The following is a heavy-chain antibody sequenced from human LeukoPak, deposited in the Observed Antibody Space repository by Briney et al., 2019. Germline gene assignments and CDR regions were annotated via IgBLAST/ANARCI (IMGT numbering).Heavy chain of an antibody. Sequence: ASVKVSCKASGYTFTGYYMHWVRQAPGQGLEWMRWINPNSGGTNYAQKFQGRVTMTRDTSISTAYMELSRLRSGDTAVYYCARPLQKWELDYWGQGTLVTVSS. J-gene: IGHJ4*02. D-gene: IGHD1-26*01. CDR2: INPNSGGT. CDR3: ARPLQKWELDY. V-gene: IGHV1-2*02. CDR1: GYTFTGYY.